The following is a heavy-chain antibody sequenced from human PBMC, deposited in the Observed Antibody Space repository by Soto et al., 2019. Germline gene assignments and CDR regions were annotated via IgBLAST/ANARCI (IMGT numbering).Heavy chain of an antibody. CDR1: GGSISSSSYY. CDR3: VKGEYYYDSSGYYPFDY. D-gene: IGHD3-22*01. V-gene: IGHV4-39*01. CDR2: IYYSGST. J-gene: IGHJ4*02. Sequence: SETLSLTCTVSGGSISSSSYYWGWIRQPPGKGLEWIGSIYYSGSTYYNPSLKSRATISRDNSKNTQYLQMSSLRADDTAVYYCVKGEYYYDSSGYYPFDYWGQGTLVTVSS.